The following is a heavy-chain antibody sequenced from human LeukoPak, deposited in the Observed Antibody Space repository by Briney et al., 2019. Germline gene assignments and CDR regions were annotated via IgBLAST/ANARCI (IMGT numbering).Heavy chain of an antibody. D-gene: IGHD4-23*01. CDR3: ARDGYGGNSFDY. J-gene: IGHJ4*02. Sequence: ASVKVSCKASRYTFTSYAMNWVRQAPGQGLEWMGWINPKNGGTNYAQKFQGRVTMTRDTSINTAFMELSRLNSDDTAVYFCARDGYGGNSFDYWGQGTLVTVSS. CDR2: INPKNGGT. CDR1: RYTFTSYA. V-gene: IGHV1-2*02.